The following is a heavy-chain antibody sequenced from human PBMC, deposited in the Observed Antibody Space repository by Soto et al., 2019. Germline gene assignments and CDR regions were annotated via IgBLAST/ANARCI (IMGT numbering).Heavy chain of an antibody. Sequence: EVQLVESGGGLVQPGGSLRLSCAASGFTLSDHYLDWVRQAPGKGLEWVGRSRNRVKSFTTAYAASVRGRFTFSRDDSTNSLYLQTNSLKTDNTAVYYCARASTPDSTGYDYWGQGTLVTGSS. V-gene: IGHV3-72*01. CDR3: ARASTPDSTGYDY. J-gene: IGHJ4*02. CDR1: GFTLSDHY. CDR2: SRNRVKSFTT. D-gene: IGHD3-3*01.